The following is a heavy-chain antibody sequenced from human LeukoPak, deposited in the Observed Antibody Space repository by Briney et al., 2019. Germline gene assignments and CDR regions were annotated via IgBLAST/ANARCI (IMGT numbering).Heavy chain of an antibody. J-gene: IGHJ6*03. CDR3: ARSGEHYDFWSGYSTPVYYYMDV. CDR2: INHSGST. D-gene: IGHD3-3*01. Sequence: PSETLSLTCAVYGGSFSGYYWSWIRQPPGKGLEWIGEINHSGSTNYNPSLKSRVTISVDTSKNQFSLKLSSVTAADTAVYYCARSGEHYDFWSGYSTPVYYYMDVWGKGTTVTVSS. CDR1: GGSFSGYY. V-gene: IGHV4-34*01.